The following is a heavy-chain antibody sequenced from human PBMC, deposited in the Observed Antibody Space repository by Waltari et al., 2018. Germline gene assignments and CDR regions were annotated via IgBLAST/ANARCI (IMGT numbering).Heavy chain of an antibody. V-gene: IGHV3-30-3*01. CDR3: ARDRDLDIVATPGAFDI. Sequence: QVQLVESGGGVVQPGRSLRLSCAASGFTFSSYAMHWVRQAPGKGLEWVAVISYDGSNKYYADAVKGRFTISRDNYKNTLYLQMNSLRAEDTAVYYCARDRDLDIVATPGAFDIWGQGTMVTVSS. CDR1: GFTFSSYA. D-gene: IGHD5-12*01. J-gene: IGHJ3*02. CDR2: ISYDGSNK.